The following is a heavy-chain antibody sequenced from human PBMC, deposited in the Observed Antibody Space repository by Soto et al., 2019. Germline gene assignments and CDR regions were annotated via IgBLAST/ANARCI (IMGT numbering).Heavy chain of an antibody. CDR1: GFTFDDYT. J-gene: IGHJ4*02. D-gene: IGHD2-15*01. CDR3: AKPDCSGGSCSGAFDY. CDR2: ISCDGGST. Sequence: EVQLVESGGVVVQPGGSLRLSCAASGFTFDDYTMHWVRQAPGKGLEWVSLISCDGGSTYYADSVKGRFTISRDNSKNSLYLQMNSLRTEYTALYYCAKPDCSGGSCSGAFDYWGQGTLVTVSS. V-gene: IGHV3-43*01.